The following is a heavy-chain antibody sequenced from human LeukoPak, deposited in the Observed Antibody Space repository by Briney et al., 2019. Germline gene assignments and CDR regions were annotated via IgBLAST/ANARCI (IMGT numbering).Heavy chain of an antibody. D-gene: IGHD5-18*01. CDR1: GGSFSGYY. CDR3: ARGGYKRLYYMDV. V-gene: IGHV4-34*01. J-gene: IGHJ6*03. CDR2: INHSGST. Sequence: RPSETLSLTCAVYGGSFSGYYWSWIRQPPGKGLEWLGEINHSGSTNYNPSLKSRVTISVDTSKNQFSLKLSSVTAADTAVYYCARGGYKRLYYMDVWGKGTTVTVSS.